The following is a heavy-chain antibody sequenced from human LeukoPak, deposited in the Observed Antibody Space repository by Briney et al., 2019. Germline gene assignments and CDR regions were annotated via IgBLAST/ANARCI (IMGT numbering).Heavy chain of an antibody. CDR3: ARVNDSSGYYDSDY. CDR2: IYCSGRT. Sequence: SETLSLTCTVSGDCLSSYYWSWIREPPGKGLEGIGYIYCSGRTNYNPSLKSRVNIPAHMSKNQFSLKLSSVTAADKAVYYCARVNDSSGYYDSDYWGQGTLVTVSS. D-gene: IGHD3-22*01. V-gene: IGHV4-59*13. CDR1: GDCLSSYY. J-gene: IGHJ4*02.